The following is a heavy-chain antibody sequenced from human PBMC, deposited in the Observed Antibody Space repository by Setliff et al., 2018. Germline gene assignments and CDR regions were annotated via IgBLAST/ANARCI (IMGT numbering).Heavy chain of an antibody. J-gene: IGHJ6*02. CDR1: GGSVNDYY. CDR3: ARDRTAYTYGLDV. D-gene: IGHD3-16*01. Sequence: SETLSLTCTVSGGSVNDYYWSWIRRPPGKGLEWIGYSYYLGATKYTPSLKGRVSISVDTSNNQFVLNLKAVTAADTAVYYCARDRTAYTYGLDVWGQGTTVTVSS. V-gene: IGHV4-59*02. CDR2: SYYLGAT.